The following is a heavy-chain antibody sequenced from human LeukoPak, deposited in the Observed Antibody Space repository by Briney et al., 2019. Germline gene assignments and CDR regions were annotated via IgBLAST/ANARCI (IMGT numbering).Heavy chain of an antibody. V-gene: IGHV3-64*01. D-gene: IGHD1-26*01. CDR1: GFTFSSYA. CDR2: INSNGDST. J-gene: IGHJ4*02. CDR3: ARGGELGTFDY. Sequence: GGSLRLSCAASGFTFSSYAMHWVRQAPGKGLEYVSVINSNGDSTYYANSVEGRFTISRDNSKNTLYLQMGSLRAEDMAVYYCARGGELGTFDYWGQGTLVTVSS.